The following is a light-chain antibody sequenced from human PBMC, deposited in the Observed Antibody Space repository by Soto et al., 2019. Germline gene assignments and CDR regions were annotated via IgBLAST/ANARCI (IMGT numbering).Light chain of an antibody. CDR1: SSDVGGYNE. V-gene: IGLV2-14*03. J-gene: IGLJ2*01. CDR3: GSHAAGSTLI. CDR2: DVT. Sequence: QSALTQPASVSGSPGQSTTISCTGTSSDVGGYNEVSWYQQRPGKAPKLMIYDVTNRPSGVSNRFSGSTSGNTASLTISGLQAEDEAYYYCGSHAAGSTLIFGGGTKVTVL.